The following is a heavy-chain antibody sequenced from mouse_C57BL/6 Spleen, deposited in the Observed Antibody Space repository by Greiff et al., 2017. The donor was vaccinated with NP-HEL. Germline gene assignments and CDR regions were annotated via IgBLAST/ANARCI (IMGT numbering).Heavy chain of an antibody. Sequence: VQLQESGPGLVQPSQSLSITCTVSGFSLTSYGVHWVRQSPGKGLEWLGVIWSGGSTDYNAAFISRLSISKDNSKSQVFFKMNSLQADDTAIYYCARYWVVSHWYFDVWGTGTTVTVSS. D-gene: IGHD6-2*01. V-gene: IGHV2-2*01. CDR3: ARYWVVSHWYFDV. J-gene: IGHJ1*03. CDR2: IWSGGST. CDR1: GFSLTSYG.